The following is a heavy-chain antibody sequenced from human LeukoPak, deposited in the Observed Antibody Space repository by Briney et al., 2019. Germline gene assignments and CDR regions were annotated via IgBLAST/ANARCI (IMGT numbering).Heavy chain of an antibody. J-gene: IGHJ4*02. Sequence: SAKVSCKASRGTLSSYAISWVRQAPGQGLEWRGGIIPIFGIAHYAQKFQSRVTITADESTSTAYMELSSLRSEDTAVYYCARSPRGKPEFYFDYWGQGTLVTVSS. CDR2: IIPIFGIA. D-gene: IGHD3-10*01. V-gene: IGHV1-69*13. CDR1: RGTLSSYA. CDR3: ARSPRGKPEFYFDY.